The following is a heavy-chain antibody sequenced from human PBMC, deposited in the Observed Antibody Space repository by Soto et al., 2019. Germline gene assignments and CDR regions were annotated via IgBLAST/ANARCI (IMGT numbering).Heavy chain of an antibody. CDR1: GFTFSNYE. Sequence: GGSLRLSCAASGFTFSNYEMNWVRQAPGKGLEWVSYISSLGSTIYYADSVKGRFTISRDNAKDSLYLQMNSLRAEDTAVYYCARDLRTLYYFDYWGQGTLVTVSS. CDR2: ISSLGSTI. V-gene: IGHV3-48*03. J-gene: IGHJ4*02. D-gene: IGHD4-17*01. CDR3: ARDLRTLYYFDY.